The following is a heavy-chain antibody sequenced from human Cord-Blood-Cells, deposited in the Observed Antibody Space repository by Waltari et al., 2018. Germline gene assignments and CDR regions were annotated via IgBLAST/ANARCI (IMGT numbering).Heavy chain of an antibody. CDR3: ANAVGATTDYYYYGMDV. V-gene: IGHV3-23*01. CDR1: GFTFRSHA. Sequence: EVQLLESGGGLVQPGGPLRLTCAATGFTFRSHAMSWVRQAPGMGLEWVSAISGSGGSTYYADSVKGRFTISRDNSKNTLYLQMNSLRAEDTAVYYCANAVGATTDYYYYGMDVWGQGTTVTVSS. D-gene: IGHD1-26*01. CDR2: ISGSGGST. J-gene: IGHJ6*02.